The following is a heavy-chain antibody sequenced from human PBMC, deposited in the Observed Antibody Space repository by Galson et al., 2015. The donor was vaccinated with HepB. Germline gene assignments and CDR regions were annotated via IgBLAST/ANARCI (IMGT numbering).Heavy chain of an antibody. V-gene: IGHV3-23*01. Sequence: SLRLSCAASGFTFSSHAMSWVRQTPGKGLEWVSVIGGSGVTTYYADSVKGRFIISRDNSKNTLYLQMNSLRAEDTAIYYCAKGGYSSSWYALDIWGQGTMVTVSS. J-gene: IGHJ3*02. D-gene: IGHD6-13*01. CDR3: AKGGYSSSWYALDI. CDR1: GFTFSSHA. CDR2: IGGSGVTT.